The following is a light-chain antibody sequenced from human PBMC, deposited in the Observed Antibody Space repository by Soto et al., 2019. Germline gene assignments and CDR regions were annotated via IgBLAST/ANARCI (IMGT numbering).Light chain of an antibody. Sequence: QSALTQPASVSGSPGRSITIPCTGSSSDIGLYTFVSWYQQHPGKAPKLLIYDVSYRPSGISDRFSGSKSGNTASLTISGLQPEDEADYYCSSYGATSTLFGGGTKLTVL. V-gene: IGLV2-14*03. CDR2: DVS. J-gene: IGLJ2*01. CDR1: SSDIGLYTF. CDR3: SSYGATSTL.